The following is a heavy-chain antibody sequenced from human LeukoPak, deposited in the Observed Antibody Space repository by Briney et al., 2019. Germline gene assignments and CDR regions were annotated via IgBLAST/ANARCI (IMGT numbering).Heavy chain of an antibody. Sequence: GGSLRLSCAASGFTFSSYAMHWVRQAPGKGLEWVAVISYDGSNKYYADSVKGRFTISRDNSKNTLYLQMNSLRAEDAAVYYCAKDYHRSPYYYDSSGWDYWGQGTLVTVSS. CDR3: AKDYHRSPYYYDSSGWDY. CDR1: GFTFSSYA. J-gene: IGHJ4*02. V-gene: IGHV3-30-3*01. CDR2: ISYDGSNK. D-gene: IGHD3-22*01.